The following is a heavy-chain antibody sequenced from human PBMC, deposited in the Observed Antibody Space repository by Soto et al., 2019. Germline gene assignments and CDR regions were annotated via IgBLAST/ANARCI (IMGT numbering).Heavy chain of an antibody. CDR3: ARYKRFYDFWSGYYAFDI. D-gene: IGHD3-3*01. V-gene: IGHV4-30-4*01. CDR2: IYSSGST. CDR1: GGSISRGDYY. J-gene: IGHJ3*02. Sequence: SETLSLTCTVSGGSISRGDYYWSWILQPPGKGLEWIGYIYSSGSTYYNPSLKSRVTISVDTSKNQFSLKLSSVTAADTAVYYCARYKRFYDFWSGYYAFDIWGQGTMVTV.